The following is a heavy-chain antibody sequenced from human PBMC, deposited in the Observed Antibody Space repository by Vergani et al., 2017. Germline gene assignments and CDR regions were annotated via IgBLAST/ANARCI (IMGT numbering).Heavy chain of an antibody. V-gene: IGHV5-51*01. CDR3: ARFRANYYDSSGYIDY. CDR2: IYPGDSDT. Sequence: EVQLVQSGAEVKKPGESLRISCKGSGYSFTSYWIGWVRQMPGKGLEWMGIIYPGDSDTRYSPSFQGQVTISADKSISTAYLQWSSLKASDPAMYYCARFRANYYDSSGYIDYWGQGTLVTVSS. D-gene: IGHD3-22*01. CDR1: GYSFTSYW. J-gene: IGHJ4*02.